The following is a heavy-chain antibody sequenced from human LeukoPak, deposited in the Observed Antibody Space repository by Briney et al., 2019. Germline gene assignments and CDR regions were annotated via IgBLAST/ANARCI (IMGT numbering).Heavy chain of an antibody. V-gene: IGHV3-30*02. J-gene: IGHJ4*02. CDR3: AKRWTGTTIGQQDY. CDR2: IRYDGSNK. CDR1: GFTFSSYG. D-gene: IGHD1-1*01. Sequence: GGSLRLSCAASGFTFSSYGMHWVRQAPGKGLEWVAFIRYDGSNKYYADSVKGRFTISRDNSKNTLYLQMNSLRGEDTAVYYCAKRWTGTTIGQQDYWGQGTLVTVSS.